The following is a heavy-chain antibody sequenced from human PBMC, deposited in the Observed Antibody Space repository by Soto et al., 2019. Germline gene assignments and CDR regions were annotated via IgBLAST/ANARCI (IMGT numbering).Heavy chain of an antibody. CDR2: IYPGDSDT. CDR1: GYSFTSYW. J-gene: IGHJ6*04. CDR3: ARHWEGYCSVGSCSSGMDV. D-gene: IGHD2-15*01. Sequence: PGESLKISCKGSGYSFTSYWIGWVRQMPGKGLEWMGIIYPGDSDTRYSPSFQGQVTISADKSISTAYLRWSSLKASDTAMYYCARHWEGYCSVGSCSSGMDVWGKGPRVTVPS. V-gene: IGHV5-51*01.